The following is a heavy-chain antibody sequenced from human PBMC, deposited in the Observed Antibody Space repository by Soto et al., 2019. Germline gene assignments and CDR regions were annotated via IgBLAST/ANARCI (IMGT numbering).Heavy chain of an antibody. CDR3: ARRGYGYLPLDYYYGMDV. CDR2: IYPGDSDT. D-gene: IGHD5-18*01. V-gene: IGHV5-51*01. J-gene: IGHJ6*02. Sequence: EALKISCKGSGYSFTSYWIGWVRQMPGKGLEWMGIIYPGDSDTRYSPSFQGQVTISADKSISTAYLQWSSLKASDTAMYYCARRGYGYLPLDYYYGMDVWGQGTTVTVSS. CDR1: GYSFTSYW.